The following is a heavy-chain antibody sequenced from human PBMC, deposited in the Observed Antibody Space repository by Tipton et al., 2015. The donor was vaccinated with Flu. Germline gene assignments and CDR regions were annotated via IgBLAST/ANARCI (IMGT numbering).Heavy chain of an antibody. V-gene: IGHV4-59*01. CDR3: ARDRHMATITSAYYYYYGMDV. D-gene: IGHD5-24*01. CDR2: IYYSGST. J-gene: IGHJ6*02. CDR1: GGSISSYY. Sequence: TLSLTCTVSGGSISSYYWSWIRQPPGKGLEWIGHIYYSGSTNYNPSLKSQVTISVDTSKNQFSLKLSSVTAADTAVYYCARDRHMATITSAYYYYYGMDVWGQGTTVTVSS.